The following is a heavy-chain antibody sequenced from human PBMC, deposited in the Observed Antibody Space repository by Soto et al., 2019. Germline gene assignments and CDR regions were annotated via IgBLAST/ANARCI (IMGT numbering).Heavy chain of an antibody. CDR1: GFTFSTYA. J-gene: IGHJ4*02. Sequence: AGGSLRLSCAASGFTFSTYALSWVRQAPGRGLEWVSAISANGQGIYYADSVRGRFTISSDNSKNTIFLHMDSLRAEDTAVYYCAKDRNYPRDQFHYWGQGTLVTVSS. CDR2: ISANGQGI. V-gene: IGHV3-23*01. D-gene: IGHD1-7*01. CDR3: AKDRNYPRDQFHY.